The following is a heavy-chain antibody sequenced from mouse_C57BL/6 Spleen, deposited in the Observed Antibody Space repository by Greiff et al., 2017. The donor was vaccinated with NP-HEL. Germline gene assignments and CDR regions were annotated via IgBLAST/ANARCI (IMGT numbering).Heavy chain of an antibody. CDR2: IYPGSGNT. CDR1: GYTFTDYY. V-gene: IGHV1-76*01. CDR3: ARGSSYYSNPWFAY. J-gene: IGHJ3*01. Sequence: QVQLQQSGAELVRPGASVKLSCKASGYTFTDYYINWVKQRPGQGLEWIARIYPGSGNTYYNAKFKGKATLTAEKSSSTAYLQLSSLTYEDAAVYCCARGSSYYSNPWFAYWGQGTLVTVAA. D-gene: IGHD2-5*01.